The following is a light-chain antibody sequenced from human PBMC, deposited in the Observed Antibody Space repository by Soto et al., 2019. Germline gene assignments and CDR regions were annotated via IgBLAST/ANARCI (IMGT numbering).Light chain of an antibody. CDR3: PQYGSSAT. CDR2: GES. Sequence: EIVLPQSPGTLSLSPGERATLSCRASQSVSNNYLAWYQQKPGQAPRLLIYGESNRATGIPDTFSGSGSGTDFTVTISRLEPEGFAVYYCPQYGSSATSGQGTKVEIK. V-gene: IGKV3-20*01. CDR1: QSVSNNY. J-gene: IGKJ1*01.